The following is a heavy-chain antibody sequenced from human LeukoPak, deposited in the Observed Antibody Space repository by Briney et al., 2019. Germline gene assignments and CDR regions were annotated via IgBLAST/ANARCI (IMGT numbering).Heavy chain of an antibody. V-gene: IGHV4-39*01. Sequence: SETLSLTCTVSGDSTSNINYYWGWIRQPPGKGLEWIGSIYYSGSTYYNPSLKSPVTISVDTSKNQFSLKLSSVTAADTAVYYCASQRNDYYDSSGHDYWGQGTLVTVSS. CDR2: IYYSGST. CDR1: GDSTSNINYY. D-gene: IGHD3-22*01. CDR3: ASQRNDYYDSSGHDY. J-gene: IGHJ4*02.